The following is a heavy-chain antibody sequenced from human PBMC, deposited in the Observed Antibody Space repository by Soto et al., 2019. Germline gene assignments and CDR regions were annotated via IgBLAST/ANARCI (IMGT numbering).Heavy chain of an antibody. Sequence: SEDRCLTWTGSGGFLSRGGYYLCWIRQHPGKGLEWIGYIYYSGSTYYNPSLKSRVTISVDTSKNQFSLKLSSVTAADTAVYYCASDGLRLFDYWGQGTLVTVSS. V-gene: IGHV4-31*02. D-gene: IGHD3-16*01. CDR3: ASDGLRLFDY. CDR2: IYYSGST. J-gene: IGHJ4*02. CDR1: GGFLSRGGYY.